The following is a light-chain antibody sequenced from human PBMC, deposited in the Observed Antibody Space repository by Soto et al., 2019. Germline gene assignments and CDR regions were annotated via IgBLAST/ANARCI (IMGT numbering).Light chain of an antibody. Sequence: QAVVTQPPSVSGAPGQRVTISCTGSSSNIGAGYDVHWYQQLPGTAPKLLIYGNSNRPSGVPDRFPGSESGTSASLAITGLQAEDEADYYCQSYDSSLSVVFGGGTKLTVL. CDR3: QSYDSSLSVV. J-gene: IGLJ2*01. CDR2: GNS. V-gene: IGLV1-40*01. CDR1: SSNIGAGYD.